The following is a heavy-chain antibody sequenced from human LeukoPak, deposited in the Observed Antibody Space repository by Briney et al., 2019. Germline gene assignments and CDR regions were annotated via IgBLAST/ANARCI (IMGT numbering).Heavy chain of an antibody. CDR1: GYSFTSYW. CDR2: IYPGDSDT. CDR3: ARQYFSPVDTAMADAFDI. V-gene: IGHV5-51*01. Sequence: GESLKISCKGSGYSFTSYWIGWVRQMPGKGLEWMGIIYPGDSDTRYSPSFQGQVTISADKSISTAYLQWGSLKASDTAMYYCARQYFSPVDTAMADAFDIWGQGTMVTVSS. D-gene: IGHD5-18*01. J-gene: IGHJ3*02.